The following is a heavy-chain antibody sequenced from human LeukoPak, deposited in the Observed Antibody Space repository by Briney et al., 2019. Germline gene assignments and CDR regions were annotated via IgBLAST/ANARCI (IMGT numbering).Heavy chain of an antibody. V-gene: IGHV4-59*08. CDR1: GGSISSYY. CDR3: ARRADYVWGSYRYTGDYFDY. Sequence: SETLSLTCTVSGGSISSYYWSRIRQPPGKGLEWIGYIYYSGSTNYNPSLKSRVTISVDTSKNQFSLKLSSVTAADTAVYYCARRADYVWGSYRYTGDYFDYWGQGTLVTVSS. J-gene: IGHJ4*02. D-gene: IGHD3-16*02. CDR2: IYYSGST.